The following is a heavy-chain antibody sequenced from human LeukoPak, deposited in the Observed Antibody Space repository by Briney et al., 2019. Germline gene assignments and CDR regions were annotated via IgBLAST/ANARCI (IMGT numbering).Heavy chain of an antibody. Sequence: GGSLRLSCAASGFTFSSYEMNWVRQAPGKGLEWVSSISSSSSDIYYADSVKGRFTISRDNAKSSLYLQMNSLRAEDTAVYYCARDGLYCSSTNCYLDYWGQGTLVTVSS. V-gene: IGHV3-21*01. CDR3: ARDGLYCSSTNCYLDY. CDR2: ISSSSSDI. CDR1: GFTFSSYE. J-gene: IGHJ4*02. D-gene: IGHD2-2*01.